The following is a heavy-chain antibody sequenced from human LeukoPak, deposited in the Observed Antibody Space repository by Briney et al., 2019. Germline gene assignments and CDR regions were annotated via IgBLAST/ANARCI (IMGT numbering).Heavy chain of an antibody. V-gene: IGHV4-34*01. Sequence: PSETLSLTCAVYGGSFSGYYWSWIRQPPGKGLEWIGEINHSGSTNYNPSLKSRVTISVDTSKNQFSLKLSSVTAADTAVYYCARGRMCSSTCCYHNWFDPWGQGTLVTVSS. J-gene: IGHJ5*02. CDR2: INHSGST. CDR3: ARGRMCSSTCCYHNWFDP. D-gene: IGHD2-2*01. CDR1: GGSFSGYY.